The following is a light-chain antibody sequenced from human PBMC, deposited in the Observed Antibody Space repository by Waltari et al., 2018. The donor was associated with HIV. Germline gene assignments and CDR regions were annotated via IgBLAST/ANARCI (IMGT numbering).Light chain of an antibody. J-gene: IGLJ2*01. Sequence: QTVVTQEPSLTVSPGGTITLTCSSATGPVGNGHYVNWFQQKPGQPPRPLISSSTRRHPLTPERFSASLVGDRAALTLSNVWPEDQADYYCMLFFRTSYLFGGGTKVTVL. CDR2: SST. CDR3: MLFFRTSYL. V-gene: IGLV7-43*01. CDR1: TGPVGNGHY.